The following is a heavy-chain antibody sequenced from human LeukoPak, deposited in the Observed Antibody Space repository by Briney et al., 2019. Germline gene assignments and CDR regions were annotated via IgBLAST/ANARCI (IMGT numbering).Heavy chain of an antibody. CDR1: GFTFSDYY. D-gene: IGHD3-10*01. V-gene: IGHV3-11*01. CDR2: ISSSGSTI. CDR3: ARDRVTPYYYGSGTLGKDY. J-gene: IGHJ4*02. Sequence: AGGSLRLSCAASGFTFSDYYMSWIRQAPGKGLEWVSYISSSGSTIYYADSVKGRFTISRDNAKNSLYLQMNSLRAEDTAVYYCARDRVTPYYYGSGTLGKDYWGQGTLVTVSS.